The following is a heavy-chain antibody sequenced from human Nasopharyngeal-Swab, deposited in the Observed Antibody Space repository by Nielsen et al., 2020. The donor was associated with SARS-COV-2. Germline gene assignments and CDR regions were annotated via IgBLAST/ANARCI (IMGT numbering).Heavy chain of an antibody. Sequence: GVLKISCAASGFTFNKYNFNWVRQAPGKGLEWVSSISSSSSYIYYADSVKGRFTISRDNAKNSFSLQMNSLRAEDTAVYYCARDGLDYDFWSAYFMDVWGQGTTVTVSS. J-gene: IGHJ6*02. CDR1: GFTFNKYN. D-gene: IGHD3-3*01. CDR2: ISSSSSYI. V-gene: IGHV3-21*01. CDR3: ARDGLDYDFWSAYFMDV.